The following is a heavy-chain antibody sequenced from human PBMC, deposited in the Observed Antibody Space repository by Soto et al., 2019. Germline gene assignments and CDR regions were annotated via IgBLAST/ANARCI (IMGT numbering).Heavy chain of an antibody. CDR3: AKEDPSGSYSLGY. J-gene: IGHJ4*01. Sequence: GGSLRLSCEASGFTFSGYGMHWVRQAPGKGLEWVAVISYYGTNEYYEDSVKGRFTISRDNSKNTLYLQMNSLRIEDTAVYFCAKEDPSGSYSLGYRGQGSQVTVSS. CDR1: GFTFSGYG. D-gene: IGHD1-26*01. CDR2: ISYYGTNE. V-gene: IGHV3-30*18.